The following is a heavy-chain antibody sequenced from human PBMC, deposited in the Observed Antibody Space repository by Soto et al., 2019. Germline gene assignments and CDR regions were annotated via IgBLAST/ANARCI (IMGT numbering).Heavy chain of an antibody. CDR3: AIYNEIAAAGRVDY. V-gene: IGHV1-18*01. CDR2: ISAYNGNT. D-gene: IGHD6-13*01. Sequence: GASVKVSCKASGYTFTSYGISWVRQAPGQGLEWMGWISAYNGNTNYAQKPQGRVTMTTDTSTSTAYMELRSLRSDDTAVYYCAIYNEIAAAGRVDYWGQGALVTVYS. J-gene: IGHJ4*02. CDR1: GYTFTSYG.